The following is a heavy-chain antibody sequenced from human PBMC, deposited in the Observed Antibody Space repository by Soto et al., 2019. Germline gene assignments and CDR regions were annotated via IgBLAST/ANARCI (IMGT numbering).Heavy chain of an antibody. CDR2: ISAYNGNT. CDR1: GYTFTSYG. V-gene: IGHV1-18*01. D-gene: IGHD3-10*01. CDR3: ARDSPPDYYRSGSYYRPRIDY. J-gene: IGHJ4*02. Sequence: QVQLVQSGAEVKKPGASVKVSCKASGYTFTSYGISWVRQAPGQGLEWMGWISAYNGNTNYAQKLQGRGTMTTDTSTSTAYMELRTLRSDDTAVYYCARDSPPDYYRSGSYYRPRIDYWGQGTLVTVSS.